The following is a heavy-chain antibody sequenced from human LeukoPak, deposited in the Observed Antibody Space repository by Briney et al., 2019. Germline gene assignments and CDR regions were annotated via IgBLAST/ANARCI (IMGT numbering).Heavy chain of an antibody. CDR3: AREGNGDYVN. J-gene: IGHJ4*02. D-gene: IGHD4-17*01. CDR2: IYYSGST. CDR1: GGSISGYY. V-gene: IGHV4-59*01. Sequence: SETLSLTCAVSGGSISGYYWSWIRQPPGKGLEWIGYIYYSGSTNYNPSLKSRVTLSVDTSNDQLSLKLSSVTAADTAVYYCAREGNGDYVNWGQGTLVTVSS.